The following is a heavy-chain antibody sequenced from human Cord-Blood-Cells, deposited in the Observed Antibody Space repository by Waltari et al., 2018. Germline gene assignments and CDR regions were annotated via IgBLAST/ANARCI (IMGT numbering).Heavy chain of an antibody. V-gene: IGHV1-24*01. Sequence: QVQLVQSGAEVKKPGASVKVSCKVSGYTLTELSMHWVRQAPGKGLEWMGGFDPEDGETIYAQKFQGRVTMTEETSTDTAYMELSSLRSEDTAVYYCATVHITMVRGVIHHDYWGQGTLVTVSS. D-gene: IGHD3-10*01. CDR1: GYTLTELS. CDR3: ATVHITMVRGVIHHDY. CDR2: FDPEDGET. J-gene: IGHJ4*02.